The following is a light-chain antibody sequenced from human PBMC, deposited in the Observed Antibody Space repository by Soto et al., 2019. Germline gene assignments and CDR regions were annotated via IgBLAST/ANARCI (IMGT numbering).Light chain of an antibody. CDR3: SSYTSSSTLVV. CDR2: DVS. J-gene: IGLJ2*01. V-gene: IGLV2-14*01. CDR1: SSDVGGYNY. Sequence: QSALTQPASVSGSPGQSITISCTGTSSDVGGYNYVSWYQQHPGKAPKLMIYDVSSRPPGVSNRFSGSKSGNTASLTISGLQAEDEADYYCSSYTSSSTLVVFRGGTKLTVL.